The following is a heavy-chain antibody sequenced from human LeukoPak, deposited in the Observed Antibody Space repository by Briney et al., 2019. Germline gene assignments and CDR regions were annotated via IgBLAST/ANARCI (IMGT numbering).Heavy chain of an antibody. CDR2: IYYSGST. CDR3: ARHYDSSGYYS. D-gene: IGHD3-22*01. Sequence: SETLSLTCTVSGGSISSYYWSWIRQPAGKGLEWIGYIYYSGSTNYNPSLKSRVTISVDTSKNQFSLKLSSVTAADTAVYYCARHYDSSGYYSWGQGTLVTVSS. J-gene: IGHJ4*02. V-gene: IGHV4-59*01. CDR1: GGSISSYY.